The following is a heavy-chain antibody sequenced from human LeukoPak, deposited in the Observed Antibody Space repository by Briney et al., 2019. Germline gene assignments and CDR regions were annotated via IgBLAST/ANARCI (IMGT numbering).Heavy chain of an antibody. D-gene: IGHD3-22*01. Sequence: SGGSLRLSCSASGFTFSSYAMHWVRQAPGKGLEYVSAISSNGGNTYYAGSVKGRFTISRDNSKNTLYLQMSSLRAEDTAVYYCVPYYFDTSGFYPWWGQGTLVTVSS. CDR1: GFTFSSYA. CDR2: ISSNGGNT. CDR3: VPYYFDTSGFYPW. J-gene: IGHJ4*02. V-gene: IGHV3-64D*09.